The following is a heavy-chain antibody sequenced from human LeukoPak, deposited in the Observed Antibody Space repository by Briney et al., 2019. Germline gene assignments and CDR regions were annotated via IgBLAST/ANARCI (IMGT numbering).Heavy chain of an antibody. Sequence: GGSLRLSCAASGFTVSSNYMTWVRQAPGKGLEWVSVIYSGGRTYYADSAKGRFTISRDNSKNTLYLQMNSLTTEDTAVYYCAGEDPIVYWGQGILVTVSS. D-gene: IGHD3-16*02. CDR2: IYSGGRT. CDR1: GFTVSSNY. J-gene: IGHJ4*02. CDR3: AGEDPIVY. V-gene: IGHV3-66*02.